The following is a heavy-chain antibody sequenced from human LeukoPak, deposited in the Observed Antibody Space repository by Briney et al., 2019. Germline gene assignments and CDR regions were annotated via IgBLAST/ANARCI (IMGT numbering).Heavy chain of an antibody. J-gene: IGHJ4*02. CDR1: GGSISSYY. V-gene: IGHV4-59*01. D-gene: IGHD3-3*01. CDR2: IYYSGST. CDR3: ARVVDYDFWSGSYYFDY. Sequence: SETLSLTCTVSGGSISSYYWSWIRQPPGKGLEWIGYIYYSGSTNYNPSLKSRVTISVDTSKNQFSLKLSSVTAADTAVYYCARVVDYDFWSGSYYFDYWGQGTLATVSS.